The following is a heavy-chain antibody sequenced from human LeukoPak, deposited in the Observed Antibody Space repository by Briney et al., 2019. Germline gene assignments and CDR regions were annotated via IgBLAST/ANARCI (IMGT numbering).Heavy chain of an antibody. CDR2: INWNGGST. D-gene: IGHD2-15*01. Sequence: PGGSLRLSCAASGFTFDDYGMTWVLQAPGKGLEWVSGINWNGGSTGYADSVKGRFSILRDTAKNSLYLQMNSLRAEDTALYYCARGYCSGGSCFLFDYWGQGTLVTVSS. V-gene: IGHV3-20*04. CDR3: ARGYCSGGSCFLFDY. J-gene: IGHJ4*02. CDR1: GFTFDDYG.